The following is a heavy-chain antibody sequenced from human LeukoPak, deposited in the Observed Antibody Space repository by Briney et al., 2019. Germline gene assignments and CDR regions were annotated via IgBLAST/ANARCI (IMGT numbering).Heavy chain of an antibody. V-gene: IGHV4-59*01. Sequence: SETLSLTCTVSGGSTSSYYWSWIRQPPGKGLEWMGNIYHSGSSNYNPSLKSRVTISVDTSKNQFSLELTSVTAADTAVYYCVRGSGWFLYWGQGTLVTVSS. CDR2: IYHSGSS. CDR3: VRGSGWFLY. CDR1: GGSTSSYY. J-gene: IGHJ4*02. D-gene: IGHD6-19*01.